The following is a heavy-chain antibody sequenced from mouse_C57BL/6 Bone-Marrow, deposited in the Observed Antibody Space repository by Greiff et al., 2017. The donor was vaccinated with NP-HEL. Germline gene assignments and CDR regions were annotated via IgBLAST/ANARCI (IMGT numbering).Heavy chain of an antibody. CDR1: GFSLTSYG. D-gene: IGHD1-1*01. CDR2: IWSGGST. J-gene: IGHJ1*03. CDR3: ARRGNYYGSSPYWYFDV. V-gene: IGHV2-2*01. Sequence: VKLVESGPGLVQPSQSLSITCTVSGFSLTSYGVHWVRQSPGKGLEWLGVIWSGGSTDYNAAFISRLSISKDNSKSQVFFKMNSLQAYDTAIYYCARRGNYYGSSPYWYFDVWGTGTTVTVSS.